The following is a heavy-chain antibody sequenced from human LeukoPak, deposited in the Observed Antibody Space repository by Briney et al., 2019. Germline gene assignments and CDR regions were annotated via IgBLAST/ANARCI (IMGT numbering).Heavy chain of an antibody. CDR3: ARDVDIVATVWFDP. CDR1: GGSISSSSYY. V-gene: IGHV4-39*02. D-gene: IGHD5-12*01. Sequence: SETLSLICTVSGGSISSSSYYWGWIRQPPGKGLEWIGTNYYSGSTYYNPSLKSRVTISVDTSQNQFSLRLSSVTAADTAVYYCARDVDIVATVWFDPWGQGTLVTVSS. CDR2: NYYSGST. J-gene: IGHJ5*02.